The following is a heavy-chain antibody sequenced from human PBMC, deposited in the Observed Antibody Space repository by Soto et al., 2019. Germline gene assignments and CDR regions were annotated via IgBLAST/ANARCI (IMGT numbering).Heavy chain of an antibody. CDR2: IYYAGST. J-gene: IGHJ6*02. V-gene: IGHV4-31*03. Sequence: SETLSLTCTVSGGSISSGGYYWSWIRQHPGKGLEWIGNIYYAGSTHYDPSLKTRITISLDTSKNQISLKLSSVTAADTAVYYCASSPVTGIYYAMDVWGQGTTVTVSS. D-gene: IGHD6-19*01. CDR3: ASSPVTGIYYAMDV. CDR1: GGSISSGGYY.